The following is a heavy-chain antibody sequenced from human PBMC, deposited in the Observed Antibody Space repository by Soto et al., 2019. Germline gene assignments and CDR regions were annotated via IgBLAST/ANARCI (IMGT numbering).Heavy chain of an antibody. Sequence: DVQLVESGGGIVQPGGSLRLSCAASGFTVTSYWMHWVRQAPGKGLVWVSRTSPAGSSTYYADFVRGRFTISKDTAKNAPYQQINSLGSEDMAVYYDERGNTGYGNFDHWSQGTLVAV. D-gene: IGHD5-12*01. CDR1: GFTVTSYW. CDR3: ERGNTGYGNFDH. CDR2: TSPAGSST. V-gene: IGHV3-74*01. J-gene: IGHJ4*02.